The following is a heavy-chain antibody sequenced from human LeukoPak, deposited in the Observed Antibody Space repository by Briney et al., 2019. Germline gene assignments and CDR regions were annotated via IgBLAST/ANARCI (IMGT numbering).Heavy chain of an antibody. D-gene: IGHD6-6*01. CDR1: GGTFSSYV. Sequence: GSSVKVSCKXSGGTFSSYVISWVRQAPGQGREWMGWISPYNGNTNYSQKLQGRVTMTTDTSTSTAYMGLMSLRSDDTAVYYCAREPYSSSSDYWGQGTLVTVSS. V-gene: IGHV1-18*01. CDR2: ISPYNGNT. CDR3: AREPYSSSSDY. J-gene: IGHJ4*02.